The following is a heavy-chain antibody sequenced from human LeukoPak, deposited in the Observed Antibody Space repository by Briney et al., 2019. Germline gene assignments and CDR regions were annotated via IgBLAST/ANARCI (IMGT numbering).Heavy chain of an antibody. CDR3: ARDWGGLTYYYDSSGADY. CDR1: GFTFSSYS. Sequence: PGGSLRFSCAASGFTFSSYSMNWVRQAQGKGREGVSYISGSSSTIYYADSVKGRFTISRDNAKNSLYLQMNSLRAEDTAVYYCARDWGGLTYYYDSSGADYWGQGTLVTVSS. J-gene: IGHJ4*02. D-gene: IGHD3-22*01. V-gene: IGHV3-48*01. CDR2: ISGSSSTI.